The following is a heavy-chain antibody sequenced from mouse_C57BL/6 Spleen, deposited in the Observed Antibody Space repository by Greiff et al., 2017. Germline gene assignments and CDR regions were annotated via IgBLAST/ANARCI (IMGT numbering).Heavy chain of an antibody. D-gene: IGHD2-1*01. J-gene: IGHJ2*01. CDR1: GYAFSSSW. CDR2: IYPGDGDT. V-gene: IGHV1-82*01. CDR3: ARGDYGKGFDY. Sequence: QVQLQQSGPELVKPGASVKISCKASGYAFSSSWMNWVKQRPGKGLEWIGRIYPGDGDTNYNGKFKGKATLTADKSSSTAYMQLSSLTSEDSAVYFCARGDYGKGFDYWGQGTTLTVSS.